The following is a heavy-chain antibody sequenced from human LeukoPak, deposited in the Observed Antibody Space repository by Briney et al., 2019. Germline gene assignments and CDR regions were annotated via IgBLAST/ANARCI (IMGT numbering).Heavy chain of an antibody. D-gene: IGHD6-6*01. CDR2: IKSKTDGGTT. J-gene: IGHJ4*02. V-gene: IGHV3-15*01. CDR1: GFTFSNAW. Sequence: GGSLRLSCAASGFTFSNAWMSWVRQAPGKGLEWVGRIKSKTDGGTTDYAAPVKGRFTISRDDSKNTLYLQMNSLKTEDTAVYYCTTDPAYSSSSLDLDYWGQGTLVTVSS. CDR3: TTDPAYSSSSLDLDY.